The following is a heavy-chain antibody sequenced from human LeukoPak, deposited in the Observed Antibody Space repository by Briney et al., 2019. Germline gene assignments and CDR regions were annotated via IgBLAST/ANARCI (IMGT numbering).Heavy chain of an antibody. CDR2: INHNGNVN. CDR3: AKMYGSSWYRVWFDP. CDR1: GFTFSSYW. J-gene: IGHJ5*02. D-gene: IGHD6-13*01. Sequence: GGSLRLSCAASGFTFSSYWMNWARQAPGKGLEWVASINHNGNVNYYVDSVKGRFTISRENAKNSLYLQMNSLRAEDTAVYYCAKMYGSSWYRVWFDPWGQGTLVTVSS. V-gene: IGHV3-7*03.